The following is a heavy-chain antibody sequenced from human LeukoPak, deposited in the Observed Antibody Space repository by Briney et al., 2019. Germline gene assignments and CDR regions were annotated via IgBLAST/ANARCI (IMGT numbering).Heavy chain of an antibody. CDR1: GFTFSSYG. D-gene: IGHD2-15*01. J-gene: IGHJ6*02. Sequence: PGRSLRLSCAASGFTFSSYGMHRVRQAPGKGLEWVAVIWYDGSNKYYADSVKGRFTISRDNSKNTLYLQMNSLRAEDTAVYYCARGFLRYCSGGSCYGMDVWGQGTTVTVSS. CDR3: ARGFLRYCSGGSCYGMDV. CDR2: IWYDGSNK. V-gene: IGHV3-33*01.